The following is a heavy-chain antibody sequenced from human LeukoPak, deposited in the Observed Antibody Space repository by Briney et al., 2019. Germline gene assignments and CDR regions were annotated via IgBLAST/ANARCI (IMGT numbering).Heavy chain of an antibody. CDR2: IYYSGST. V-gene: IGHV4-61*01. CDR1: GGSVSSGSYY. D-gene: IGHD6-19*01. J-gene: IGHJ4*02. Sequence: PSETLSLTCTVSGGSVSSGSYYWSWIRQPPGKGLEWIGYIYYSGSTNYNPSLESRVTISVDTSKNQFSLKLSSVTAADTAVYYCARARDSSGWYVDSWGQGTLVTVSS. CDR3: ARARDSSGWYVDS.